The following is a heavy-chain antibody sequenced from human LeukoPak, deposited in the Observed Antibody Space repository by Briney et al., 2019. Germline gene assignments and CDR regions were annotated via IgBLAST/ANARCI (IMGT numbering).Heavy chain of an antibody. CDR2: IKQDGSEK. Sequence: PGGSLRLSCAASGFTVSSNYMSWVRQAPGKGLEWVANIKQDGSEKYYVDSVKGRFTISRDNAKNSLYLQMNSLRAEDTAVYYCARFRTGDDAFDIWGQGTMVTVSS. D-gene: IGHD1-1*01. V-gene: IGHV3-7*01. CDR1: GFTVSSNY. J-gene: IGHJ3*02. CDR3: ARFRTGDDAFDI.